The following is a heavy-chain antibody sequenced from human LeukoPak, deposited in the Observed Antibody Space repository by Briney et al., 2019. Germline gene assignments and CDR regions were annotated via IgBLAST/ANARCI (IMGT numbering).Heavy chain of an antibody. CDR1: GGSISSGGYY. CDR3: ASGVYSSSSNDY. J-gene: IGHJ4*02. D-gene: IGHD6-6*01. Sequence: SQTLSLTCTVSGGSISSGGYYWSWIRQPPGKGLEWIGYIYHSGSTYYNPSLKSRVTISVDRSKNQFSLKLSSVTAADTAVYYCASGVYSSSSNDYWGQGTQVTVSS. V-gene: IGHV4-30-2*01. CDR2: IYHSGST.